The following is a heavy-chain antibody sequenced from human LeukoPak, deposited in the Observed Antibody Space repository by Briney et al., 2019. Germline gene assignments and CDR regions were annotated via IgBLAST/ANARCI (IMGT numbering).Heavy chain of an antibody. CDR3: ARHLNKAAAVGENWFDP. J-gene: IGHJ5*02. CDR1: GGSISSGDYY. D-gene: IGHD6-13*01. Sequence: SETLSLTCTVSGGSISSGDYYWSWIRQPPGKGLEWIGYIYYSGSTYYNPSLKSRVTISVDTSKNQFSLKLSSVTAADTAVYYCARHLNKAAAVGENWFDPWGQGTLVTVSS. V-gene: IGHV4-30-4*01. CDR2: IYYSGST.